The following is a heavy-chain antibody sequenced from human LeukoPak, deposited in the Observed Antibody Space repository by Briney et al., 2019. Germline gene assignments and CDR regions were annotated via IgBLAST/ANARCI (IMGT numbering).Heavy chain of an antibody. J-gene: IGHJ5*02. CDR1: GFTFSSYS. CDR3: ARDRYCSGGSCSRGDSWFDP. V-gene: IGHV3-48*02. Sequence: QSGGSPRLSCAASGFTFSSYSMNWVRQAPGKGLEWVSYISSSSSTIYYADSVKGRFTISRDNAKNSLYLQMNSLRDEDTAVYYCARDRYCSGGSCSRGDSWFDPWGQGTLVTVSS. CDR2: ISSSSSTI. D-gene: IGHD2-15*01.